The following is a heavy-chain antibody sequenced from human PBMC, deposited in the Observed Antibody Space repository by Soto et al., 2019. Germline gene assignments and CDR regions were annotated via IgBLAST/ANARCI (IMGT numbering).Heavy chain of an antibody. J-gene: IGHJ6*02. D-gene: IGHD3-10*01. Sequence: GGSLRLSCAVSGFTVSSNYMSWVRQAPGKGLEWVSVLYSGGSSYYADSVKGRFTVSRDNSKNALYLQMNSLRAEDSATYYCARDYYYGSGIYGMDAWGQGATVTVSS. CDR2: LYSGGSS. CDR3: ARDYYYGSGIYGMDA. CDR1: GFTVSSNY. V-gene: IGHV3-53*01.